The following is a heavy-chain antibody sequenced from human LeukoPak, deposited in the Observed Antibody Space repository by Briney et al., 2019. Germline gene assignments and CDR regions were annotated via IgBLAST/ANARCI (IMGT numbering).Heavy chain of an antibody. D-gene: IGHD5-18*01. CDR2: ISGSGGST. CDR3: AKDIYGYDY. Sequence: ETLSLTCAVYGGSFSGYYWSWIRQPPGKGLEWVSAISGSGGSTYYADSVKGRFTISRDNSKNTLYLQMNSLRAEDTAVYYCAKDIYGYDYWGQGTLVTVSS. J-gene: IGHJ4*02. V-gene: IGHV3-23*01. CDR1: GGSFSGYY.